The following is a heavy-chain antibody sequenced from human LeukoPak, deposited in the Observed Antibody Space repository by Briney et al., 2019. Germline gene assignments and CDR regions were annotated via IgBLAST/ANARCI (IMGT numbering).Heavy chain of an antibody. Sequence: PGGSLRLSCAASGFTFSSYGMQWVRQAPGKGLEWVAFIRYDGSNKYYADSVKGRFTISRDNSKNTLYLQMNSLRAEDTAVYYCAKERVAVAGPYFDYWGQGTLVTLSS. V-gene: IGHV3-30*02. CDR1: GFTFSSYG. CDR3: AKERVAVAGPYFDY. CDR2: IRYDGSNK. J-gene: IGHJ4*02. D-gene: IGHD6-19*01.